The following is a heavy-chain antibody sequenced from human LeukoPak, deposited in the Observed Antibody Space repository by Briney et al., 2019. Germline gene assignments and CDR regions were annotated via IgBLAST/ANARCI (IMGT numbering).Heavy chain of an antibody. D-gene: IGHD3-22*01. J-gene: IGHJ4*02. CDR2: ISYDGSNK. V-gene: IGHV3-30*18. CDR3: AKDHYYYDSSGPYY. CDR1: GFTFSSYG. Sequence: GGSLRLSCAASGFTFSSYGMHWVRQAPGKGLEWVAVISYDGSNKYYADSVKGRFTISRDNSKNTLYLQMNSLRAEDTAVYYCAKDHYYYDSSGPYYWGQGTLVTVSS.